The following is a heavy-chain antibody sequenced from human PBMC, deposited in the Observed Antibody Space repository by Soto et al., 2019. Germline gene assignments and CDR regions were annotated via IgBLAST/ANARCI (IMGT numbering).Heavy chain of an antibody. Sequence: QVQLQESGPGLVKPSQTLSLTCSVSGGSVSSGEDYWTWIRQPPGKGLEWIGYIYHSGTTYYKPSLKSLVIISLDRPKNEFSLKVNSVTVADTAVYYGARDLCDVNTANYGIDVWGQGTTVTVSS. CDR3: ARDLCDVNTANYGIDV. V-gene: IGHV4-30-4*01. CDR1: GGSVSSGEDY. CDR2: IYHSGTT. D-gene: IGHD5-18*01. J-gene: IGHJ6*02.